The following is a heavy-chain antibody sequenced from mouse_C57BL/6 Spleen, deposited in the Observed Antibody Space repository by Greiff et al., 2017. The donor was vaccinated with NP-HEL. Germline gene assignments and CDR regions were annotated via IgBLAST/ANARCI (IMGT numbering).Heavy chain of an antibody. CDR3: ARDLGPYYFDY. D-gene: IGHD4-1*01. J-gene: IGHJ2*01. Sequence: EVMLVESEGGLVQPGSSMKLSCTASGFTFSDYYMAWVRQVPEKGLEWVANINYDGSSTYYLDSLKSRFIISRDNAKNILYLQMSSLKSEDTATYYCARDLGPYYFDYWGQGTTLTVSS. CDR1: GFTFSDYY. V-gene: IGHV5-16*01. CDR2: INYDGSST.